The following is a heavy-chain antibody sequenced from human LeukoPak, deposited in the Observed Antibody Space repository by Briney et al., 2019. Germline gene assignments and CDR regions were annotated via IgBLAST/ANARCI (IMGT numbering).Heavy chain of an antibody. CDR2: IDHSGST. D-gene: IGHD3-10*01. V-gene: IGHV4-34*01. J-gene: IGHJ4*02. Sequence: SETLSLTCAVYGGSFSGYYWSWIRQPPGKGLEWIGEIDHSGSTDYNPSLKSRVTISVDTSKNQFSLKLSSVTAADTAVYYCARAGSGSAIDYWGQGTLVTVSS. CDR1: GGSFSGYY. CDR3: ARAGSGSAIDY.